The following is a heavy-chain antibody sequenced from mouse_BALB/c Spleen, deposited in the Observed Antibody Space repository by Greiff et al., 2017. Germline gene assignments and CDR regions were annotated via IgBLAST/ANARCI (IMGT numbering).Heavy chain of an antibody. Sequence: VQLQQSGPELVKPGASVKISCKASGYAFSSSWMNWVKQRPGQGLEWIGRIYPGDGDTNYNGKFKGKATLTADKSSSTAYMQLSSLTSVDSAVYFCARSGWLRRGYWYFDVWGAGTTVTVSS. CDR1: GYAFSSSW. D-gene: IGHD2-2*01. V-gene: IGHV1-82*01. CDR3: ARSGWLRRGYWYFDV. J-gene: IGHJ1*01. CDR2: IYPGDGDT.